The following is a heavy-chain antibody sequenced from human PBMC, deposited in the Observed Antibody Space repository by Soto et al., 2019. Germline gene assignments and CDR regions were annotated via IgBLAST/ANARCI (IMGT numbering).Heavy chain of an antibody. D-gene: IGHD1-26*01. CDR2: ISAYNGNT. Sequence: QVQLVQSGAEVKKPGASVKVSCKASGYTFTSYGISWVRQAPGQGLEWMGWISAYNGNTNYAQKLQGRVTMTTDTSTRTPYIELRSMRCNDMAVSYCQRDEWSRYAAGQLRAVRYFDCWGQGTLVTVSS. CDR3: QRDEWSRYAAGQLRAVRYFDC. J-gene: IGHJ4*02. V-gene: IGHV1-18*03. CDR1: GYTFTSYG.